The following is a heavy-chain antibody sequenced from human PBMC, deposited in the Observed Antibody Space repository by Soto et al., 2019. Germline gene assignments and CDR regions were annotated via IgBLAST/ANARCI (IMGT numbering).Heavy chain of an antibody. D-gene: IGHD3-3*01. CDR1: GGSISSYY. Sequence: LTCTVSGGSISSYYWSWIRQPPGKGLEWIGYIYYSGSTNYNPSLKSRVTISVDTSKNQFSLKLSSVTAADTAVYYCARLTYYDFWSGYSDYYYGMDVWGQGTTVTVSS. V-gene: IGHV4-59*01. J-gene: IGHJ6*02. CDR3: ARLTYYDFWSGYSDYYYGMDV. CDR2: IYYSGST.